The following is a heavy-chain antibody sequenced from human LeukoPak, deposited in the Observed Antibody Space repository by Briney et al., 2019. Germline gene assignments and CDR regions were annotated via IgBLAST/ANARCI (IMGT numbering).Heavy chain of an antibody. V-gene: IGHV4-39*01. J-gene: IGHJ5*02. CDR2: IYYSGST. D-gene: IGHD3-3*01. Sequence: SETLSLTCTVSGGSISSSSYYWGWIRQPPGKGLEWIGSIYYSGSTYYNPSLKSRVTISVDTSKNQFSLKLSSVTAADTAVYYCARQARQPYYDFWSGYWGFDPWGQGTLVTVSS. CDR1: GGSISSSSYY. CDR3: ARQARQPYYDFWSGYWGFDP.